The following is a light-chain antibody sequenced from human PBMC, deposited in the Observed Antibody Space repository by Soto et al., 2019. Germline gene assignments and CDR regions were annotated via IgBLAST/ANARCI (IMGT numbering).Light chain of an antibody. CDR1: QSISSW. CDR3: QHYNSYSEA. CDR2: AAS. V-gene: IGKV1-5*01. J-gene: IGKJ1*01. Sequence: QMTQSPATVSASVGDRVTITCRASQSISSWLAWYQQKPGKAPKLLIYAASSLQSGVPSRFSGSGSGTDFTLTISSLQPDDFATYYCQHYNSYSEAFGQGTKVDIK.